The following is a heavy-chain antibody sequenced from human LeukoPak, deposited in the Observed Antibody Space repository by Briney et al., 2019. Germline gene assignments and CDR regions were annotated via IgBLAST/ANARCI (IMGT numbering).Heavy chain of an antibody. CDR1: GGTFSSYA. D-gene: IGHD2-21*01. V-gene: IGHV1-69*04. J-gene: IGHJ3*02. CDR2: IIPILGIA. CDR3: ARDDSDAFDI. Sequence: SVKVSCKASGGTFSSYAISWVRQAPGQGLEWMGRIIPILGIANYAQKFQGRVTITADESTSTAYMELSSLRSDDTAVYYCARDDSDAFDIWGQGTMVTVSS.